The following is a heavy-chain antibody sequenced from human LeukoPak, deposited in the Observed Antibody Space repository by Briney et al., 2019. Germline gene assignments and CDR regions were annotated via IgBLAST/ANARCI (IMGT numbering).Heavy chain of an antibody. CDR1: GFTFSSYW. J-gene: IGHJ6*01. D-gene: IGHD6-6*01. CDR2: IKQDGSEE. Sequence: PGGSLRLSCAASGFTFSSYWMSWVRQAPGKGLEWVANIKQDGSEEVYVDSVKGRFTISRDNAKNSLFLQMNTLRAEDTAVYYCAREPYSSPWSYRMDVWGQGTTVTVSS. CDR3: AREPYSSPWSYRMDV. V-gene: IGHV3-7*05.